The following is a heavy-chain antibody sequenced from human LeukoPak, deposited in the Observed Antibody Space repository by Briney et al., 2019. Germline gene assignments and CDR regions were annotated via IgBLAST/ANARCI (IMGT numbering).Heavy chain of an antibody. V-gene: IGHV4-59*01. CDR1: GGSISSYY. CDR2: VWYSGTT. D-gene: IGHD1-14*01. J-gene: IGHJ5*02. CDR3: AKGGPEASAGLTWFDP. Sequence: SETLSLTCTVSGGSISSYYWSWIRQPAGKGLEWIGYVWYSGTTKYNPSLKSRVTISVDTSKNQFSLKLNYVTAADTAVYYCAKGGPEASAGLTWFDPWGQGTRVTVSS.